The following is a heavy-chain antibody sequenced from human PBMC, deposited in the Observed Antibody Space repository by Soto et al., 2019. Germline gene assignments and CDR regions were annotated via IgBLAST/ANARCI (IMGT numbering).Heavy chain of an antibody. CDR3: ARHNLPYYDFWSGYYPPQLSYYYGMDV. Sequence: PGESLKISCKGSGYSFTSYWIGWVRQMPGKGLEWMGIIYPGDSDTRYSPSFQGQVTISADKSISTAYLQWSSLKASDTAMYYCARHNLPYYDFWSGYYPPQLSYYYGMDVWGQGTTVTVSS. CDR2: IYPGDSDT. CDR1: GYSFTSYW. D-gene: IGHD3-3*01. V-gene: IGHV5-51*01. J-gene: IGHJ6*02.